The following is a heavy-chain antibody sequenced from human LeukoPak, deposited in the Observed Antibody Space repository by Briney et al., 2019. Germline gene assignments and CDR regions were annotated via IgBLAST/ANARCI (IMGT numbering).Heavy chain of an antibody. CDR1: GYTFTSYY. V-gene: IGHV1-46*01. Sequence: AASVKVSCTASGYTFTSYYMHWVRQAPGQGLEWMGLINPSGGSTSYAQKFQGRVTMTRDTSTSTVYMELSSLRSEDTAVYYCARDGRGATHLTNPDGGGYWGQGTLVTVSS. J-gene: IGHJ4*02. CDR3: ARDGRGATHLTNPDGGGY. D-gene: IGHD1-26*01. CDR2: INPSGGST.